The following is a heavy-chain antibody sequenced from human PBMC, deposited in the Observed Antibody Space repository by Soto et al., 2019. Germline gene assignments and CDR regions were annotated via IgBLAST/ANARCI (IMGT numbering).Heavy chain of an antibody. D-gene: IGHD2-2*02. Sequence: PSETLSLTCAVSGGSISSDNWWNWVRQPPGKGLEWIGEIYPSGRTDYNPSLKSRVTISVDTSKNQFSLELNSLTAADTAVYYCARHLGYCSSTSCYIVDYWGQGTLVTVSS. CDR3: ARHLGYCSSTSCYIVDY. CDR1: GGSISSDNW. J-gene: IGHJ4*02. CDR2: IYPSGRT. V-gene: IGHV4-4*02.